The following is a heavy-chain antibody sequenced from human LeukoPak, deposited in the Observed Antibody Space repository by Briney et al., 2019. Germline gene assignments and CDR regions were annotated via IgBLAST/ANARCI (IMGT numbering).Heavy chain of an antibody. CDR1: GYTLTELS. V-gene: IGHV1-24*01. J-gene: IGHJ6*03. Sequence: ASVKVSCKVSGYTLTELSMHWVRQAPGKGLEWMGGFDPEDGETIYAQKLQGRVTMTEDTSTDTAYMELSSLRSEDTAVYYCARGLDCSGGSCYLKNYYYYMDVWGKGTTVTVSS. D-gene: IGHD2-15*01. CDR3: ARGLDCSGGSCYLKNYYYYMDV. CDR2: FDPEDGET.